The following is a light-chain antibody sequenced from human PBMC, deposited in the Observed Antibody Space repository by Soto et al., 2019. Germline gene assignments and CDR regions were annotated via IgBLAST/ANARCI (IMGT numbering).Light chain of an antibody. CDR2: EVS. CDR3: SSYTSSRAYV. Sequence: QSVLTQPASVAGSPGQSITIPCTGTASDIGTNNYVSWYQQYPGKAPQLMIHEVSNRPSGVSNRFSGSKSGNTASLTISGLQAEDEADYYCSSYTSSRAYVFGIGTKVTVL. CDR1: ASDIGTNNY. V-gene: IGLV2-14*01. J-gene: IGLJ1*01.